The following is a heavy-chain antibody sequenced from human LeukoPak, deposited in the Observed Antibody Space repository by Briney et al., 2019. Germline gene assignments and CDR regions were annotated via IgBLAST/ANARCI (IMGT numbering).Heavy chain of an antibody. D-gene: IGHD2/OR15-2a*01. Sequence: PGRSLRLSCAASGFTFSSYEMNWVRQAPGKGLEWVSYISSSGSTIYYADSVKGRFTISRDNAKNSLYLQMKSLRAEDTAVYYCARGKTSQNIVTRKTYNWFDPWGQGTLVTVSS. J-gene: IGHJ5*02. CDR2: ISSSGSTI. CDR3: ARGKTSQNIVTRKTYNWFDP. V-gene: IGHV3-48*03. CDR1: GFTFSSYE.